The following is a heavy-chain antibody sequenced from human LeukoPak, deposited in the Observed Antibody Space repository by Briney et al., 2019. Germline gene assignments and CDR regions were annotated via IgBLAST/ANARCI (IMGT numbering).Heavy chain of an antibody. J-gene: IGHJ4*02. Sequence: SETLSLTCAVYGGSFSGYYWSWIRQHPGKGLEWIGYIYYSGSTYYNPSLKSRVTISVDTSKNQFSLKLSSVTAADTAVYYCARVNYYDSSGCFDYWGQGTLVTVSS. V-gene: IGHV4-31*11. CDR3: ARVNYYDSSGCFDY. CDR2: IYYSGST. CDR1: GGSFSGYY. D-gene: IGHD3-22*01.